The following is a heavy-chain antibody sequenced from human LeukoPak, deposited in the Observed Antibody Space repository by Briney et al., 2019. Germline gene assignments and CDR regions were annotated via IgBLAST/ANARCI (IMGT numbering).Heavy chain of an antibody. J-gene: IGHJ4*02. CDR3: ARGVLRFLEWLSFSPEFDY. CDR1: GFTFDDYG. D-gene: IGHD3-3*01. V-gene: IGHV3-20*04. CDR2: INWNGGST. Sequence: PGGSLRLSCAASGFTFDDYGMSWVRQAPAKGLEWVSGINWNGGSTGYADSVKGRFTISRDNAKNSLYLQMYSLRAEDTALYYCARGVLRFLEWLSFSPEFDYWGQGTLVTVSS.